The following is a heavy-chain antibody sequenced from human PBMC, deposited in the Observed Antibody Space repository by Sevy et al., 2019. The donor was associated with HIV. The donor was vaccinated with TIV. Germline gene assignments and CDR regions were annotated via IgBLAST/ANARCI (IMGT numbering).Heavy chain of an antibody. CDR3: ARDNFHDYGDYGLGE. CDR1: GGSISSYY. Sequence: SETLSLTCTVSGGSISSYYWSWIRQPPGKGLEWIGYIYYSGSTNYNPSLKSRVTISVETSKNQFSLKLSSVTAADTAVYYCARDNFHDYGDYGLGEWGQGTLVTVSS. V-gene: IGHV4-59*01. CDR2: IYYSGST. J-gene: IGHJ4*02. D-gene: IGHD4-17*01.